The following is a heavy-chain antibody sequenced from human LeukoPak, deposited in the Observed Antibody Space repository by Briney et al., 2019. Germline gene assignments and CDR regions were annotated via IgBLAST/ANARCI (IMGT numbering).Heavy chain of an antibody. V-gene: IGHV3-23*01. CDR1: GGSISSYY. D-gene: IGHD2-2*01. CDR2: ISGSGGST. J-gene: IGHJ4*02. CDR3: AKESGIVVVPAAMHY. Sequence: PSETLSLTCTVSGGSISSYYWSWIRQPPGKGLEWVSAISGSGGSTYYADSVKGRFTISRDNSKNTLYLQMNSLRAEDTAVYYCAKESGIVVVPAAMHYWGQGTLVTVSS.